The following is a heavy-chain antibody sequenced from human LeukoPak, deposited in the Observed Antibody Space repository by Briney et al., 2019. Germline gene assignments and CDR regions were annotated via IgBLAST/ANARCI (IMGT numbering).Heavy chain of an antibody. CDR2: ISSDGGYQ. CDR1: SFTGRSPV. Sequence: PGGSLRLSCEVSSVSSFTGRSPVIHWVRQAPVKGLEWVGVISSDGGYQGYADSMRGRFTISRDNAKNSLYLQMNSLRAEDTAVYYCASQLITMVRGNYNWFDPWGQGTLVTVSS. J-gene: IGHJ5*02. D-gene: IGHD3-10*01. V-gene: IGHV3-30*03. CDR3: ASQLITMVRGNYNWFDP.